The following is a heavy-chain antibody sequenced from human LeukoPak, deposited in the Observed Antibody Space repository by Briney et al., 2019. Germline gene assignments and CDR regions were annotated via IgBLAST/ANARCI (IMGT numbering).Heavy chain of an antibody. D-gene: IGHD6-13*01. Sequence: GGSLRLSCAASGFTFSAYYMSWIRQAPGKGLEWVSAISGSGGSTYYADSVKGRFTISRDNSKNTLYLQMNSLRAEDTAVYYCAKDPCIAAAGTCYWGQGTLVTVSS. CDR2: ISGSGGST. CDR1: GFTFSAYY. CDR3: AKDPCIAAAGTCY. V-gene: IGHV3-23*01. J-gene: IGHJ4*02.